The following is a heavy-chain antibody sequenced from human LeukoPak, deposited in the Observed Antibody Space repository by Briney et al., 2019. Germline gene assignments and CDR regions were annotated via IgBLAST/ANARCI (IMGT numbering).Heavy chain of an antibody. CDR3: AKDPSATVTPNYFDY. Sequence: GGSLRLSCAASGFTFSSYGMHWVRQAPGKGLEWVAFIRHDGSNKFYADSVRGRFTISRDNSKNTLFLQMDGLRTEDTAVYYCAKDPSATVTPNYFDYWGQGTLVTVSS. CDR1: GFTFSSYG. V-gene: IGHV3-30*02. D-gene: IGHD4-11*01. CDR2: IRHDGSNK. J-gene: IGHJ4*02.